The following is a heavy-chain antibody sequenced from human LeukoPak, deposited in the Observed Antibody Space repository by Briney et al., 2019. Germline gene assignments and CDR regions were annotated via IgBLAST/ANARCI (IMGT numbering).Heavy chain of an antibody. Sequence: SETLSLTCTVSGGSISGYFWTWIRQPPGKGLEWIGYMYHSGGTDYNPSLKSRVTISVDMSKNQFSLKLSSVTAADTAVYYCARDRLQLQSWGQGTLVTVSS. CDR3: ARDRLQLQS. D-gene: IGHD1-1*01. V-gene: IGHV4-59*01. J-gene: IGHJ5*02. CDR2: MYHSGGT. CDR1: GGSISGYF.